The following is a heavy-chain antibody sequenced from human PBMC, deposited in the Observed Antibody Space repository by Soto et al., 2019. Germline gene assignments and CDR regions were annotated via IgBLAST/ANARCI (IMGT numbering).Heavy chain of an antibody. Sequence: SETLSLTCSVSGVTMSYGAYSWNWIRQPPGECLEWIGYISQLETTYYEPSLRSRLSLSIDRTRIQFLLSLSSMTAAEKAVDNWGRGGGYYSFDFWGQGIQVTVSS. J-gene: IGHJ4*02. D-gene: IGHD2-21*02. CDR2: ISQLETT. CDR3: GRGGGYYSFDF. V-gene: IGHV4-30-2*01. CDR1: GVTMSYGAYS.